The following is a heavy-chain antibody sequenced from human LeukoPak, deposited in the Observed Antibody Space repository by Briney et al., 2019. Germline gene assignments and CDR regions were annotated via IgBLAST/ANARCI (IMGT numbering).Heavy chain of an antibody. J-gene: IGHJ6*02. V-gene: IGHV3-23*01. CDR3: ATLHFYAMGV. CDR1: GFTFSSDA. CDR2: ISGDGRRT. Sequence: TGGSLRLSCAASGFTFSSDAMSWVRQTPGKGLEWVSFISGDGRRTFYPDSVKGRFTISMDNTKNSLYLQVNSLRAEDTAMYYCATLHFYAMGVWGQGTTVTVSS.